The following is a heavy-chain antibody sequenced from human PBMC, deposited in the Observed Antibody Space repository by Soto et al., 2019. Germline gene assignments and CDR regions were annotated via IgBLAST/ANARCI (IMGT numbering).Heavy chain of an antibody. V-gene: IGHV1-18*04. CDR1: GFTFSAYY. Sequence: ASVKVSCKASGFTFSAYYIYWVRQAPGQGLEWMGWISAYNGNTNYAQKLQGRVTMTTDTSTSTAYMELRSLRSDDTAVYYCARADRRIFGVVIIRSGMDVWGQGTTVTVSS. D-gene: IGHD3-3*01. J-gene: IGHJ6*02. CDR2: ISAYNGNT. CDR3: ARADRRIFGVVIIRSGMDV.